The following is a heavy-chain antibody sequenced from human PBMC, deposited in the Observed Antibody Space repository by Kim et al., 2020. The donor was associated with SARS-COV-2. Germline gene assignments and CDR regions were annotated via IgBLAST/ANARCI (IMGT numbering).Heavy chain of an antibody. V-gene: IGHV3-23*01. CDR3: ASRPVTMVRGVIINPPFGY. CDR1: GFTFSSYA. CDR2: ISGSGGST. Sequence: GGSLRLSCAASGFTFSSYAMSWVRQAPGKGLEWVSAISGSGGSTYYADSVNGRFTISRDNSKNTLYLQMNSLRAEDTAVYYCASRPVTMVRGVIINPPFGYWGQGTLVTVSS. D-gene: IGHD3-10*01. J-gene: IGHJ4*02.